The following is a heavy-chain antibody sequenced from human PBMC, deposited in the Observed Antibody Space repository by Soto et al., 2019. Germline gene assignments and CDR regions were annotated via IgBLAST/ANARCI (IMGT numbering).Heavy chain of an antibody. D-gene: IGHD2-2*01. CDR3: ATSSCSSTSCYYYYGMDV. CDR2: FDPEDGET. V-gene: IGHV1-24*01. J-gene: IGHJ6*02. Sequence: ASVKVSCKVSGYTLTELSMHWVRQAPGKGLEWMGGFDPEDGETIYAQKFQGRVTMTEDTSTDTAYMELSSLRSEDTAVYYCATSSCSSTSCYYYYGMDVWGQGTTVTVSS. CDR1: GYTLTELS.